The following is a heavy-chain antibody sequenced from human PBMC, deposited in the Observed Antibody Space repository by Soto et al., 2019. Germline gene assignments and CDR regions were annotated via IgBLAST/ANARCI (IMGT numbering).Heavy chain of an antibody. CDR1: GGSISSSSYY. J-gene: IGHJ4*02. D-gene: IGHD3-10*01. Sequence: SETLPLTCTVSGGSISSSSYYWGWIRQPPGKGLEWIGSIYYSGSTYYNPSLKSRVTISVDTSKNQFSLKLSSVTAADTAVYYCARRVRITMVRGVQGNFDYWGQGTLVTVSS. V-gene: IGHV4-39*01. CDR3: ARRVRITMVRGVQGNFDY. CDR2: IYYSGST.